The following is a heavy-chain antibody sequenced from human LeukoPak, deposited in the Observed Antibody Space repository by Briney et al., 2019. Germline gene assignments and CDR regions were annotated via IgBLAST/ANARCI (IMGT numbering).Heavy chain of an antibody. Sequence: ASVKVSCKASGYSFTGHYMHWVRQAPGQGLEWMGWINPKSGGTNYAQKFQGRVTMTRDTSISTAYMDMSSLRAEDTAVYYCAKDPRDHSYGWSWRYFDYWGQGTLVTVSS. CDR3: AKDPRDHSYGWSWRYFDY. CDR1: GYSFTGHY. J-gene: IGHJ4*02. D-gene: IGHD5-18*01. V-gene: IGHV1-2*02. CDR2: INPKSGGT.